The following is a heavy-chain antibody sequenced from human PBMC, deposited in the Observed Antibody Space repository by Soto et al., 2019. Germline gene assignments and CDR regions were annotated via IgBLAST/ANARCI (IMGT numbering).Heavy chain of an antibody. Sequence: GGSLILSCAASGFTFSSYAMSWVRQAPGKGLEWVSAISGSGGSTYYADSVKGRFTISRDNSKNTLYLQMNSLRAEDTAVYYCAKGDYYDSSGYDYDAFDIWGQGTMVTVSS. D-gene: IGHD3-22*01. CDR3: AKGDYYDSSGYDYDAFDI. CDR2: ISGSGGST. J-gene: IGHJ3*02. V-gene: IGHV3-23*01. CDR1: GFTFSSYA.